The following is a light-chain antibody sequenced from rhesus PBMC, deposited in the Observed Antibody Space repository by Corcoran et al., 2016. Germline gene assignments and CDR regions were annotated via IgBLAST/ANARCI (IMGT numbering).Light chain of an antibody. CDR1: ESVSFFGINL. V-gene: IGKV7-13*01. CDR2: QTS. Sequence: DTVLTQSPASLAVSPGQRATITCRASESVSFFGINLIHWYLQKPGQPPKPLIYQTSTKDTRVPARFSGSGSGTDFTHTINPVKADDAANYCCLQAKNSPRTFGQGTKVEIK. CDR3: LQAKNSPRT. J-gene: IGKJ1*01.